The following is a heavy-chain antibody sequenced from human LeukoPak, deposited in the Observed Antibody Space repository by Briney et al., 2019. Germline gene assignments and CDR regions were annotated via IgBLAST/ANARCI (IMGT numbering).Heavy chain of an antibody. CDR1: GGSFSGYY. CDR3: ARDLVTVTKGFDI. CDR2: INHSGST. Sequence: SETLSLTCAVYGGSFSGYYWSWIRQPPGMGLEWIGEINHSGSTNYNPSLKSRVTTSVDTSKNQFSLKLSSVTAADTAVYYCARDLVTVTKGFDIWGQGTMVSISS. J-gene: IGHJ3*02. D-gene: IGHD4-17*01. V-gene: IGHV4-34*01.